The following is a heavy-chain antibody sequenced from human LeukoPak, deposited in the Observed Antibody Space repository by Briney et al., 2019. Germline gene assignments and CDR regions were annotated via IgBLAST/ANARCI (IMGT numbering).Heavy chain of an antibody. CDR3: AHGGNSGFNWFDP. D-gene: IGHD4-23*01. CDR1: GFTFSSYA. CDR2: ISGSGGST. J-gene: IGHJ5*02. V-gene: IGHV3-23*01. Sequence: GGSLRLSCTASGFTFSSYAMSWVRQAPGKGLEWVSAISGSGGSTYYADSVKGRFTISRDNSKNTLYLQMNSLRAEDTAVYYCAHGGNSGFNWFDPWDQGTLVTVSS.